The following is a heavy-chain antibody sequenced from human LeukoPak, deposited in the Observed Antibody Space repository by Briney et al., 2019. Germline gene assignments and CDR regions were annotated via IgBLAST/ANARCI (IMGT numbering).Heavy chain of an antibody. D-gene: IGHD5-18*01. CDR1: GYTFTSYS. Sequence: ASVKVSCKASGYTFTSYSISWVRQAPGQGLEWMGWISAYNGNTNYAQKLQGRVTMTTDTSTSTAYMELRSLRSDDTAVYYCAREGGDVDTAMVRYYFDYWGQGTLVTVSS. CDR3: AREGGDVDTAMVRYYFDY. J-gene: IGHJ4*02. V-gene: IGHV1-18*01. CDR2: ISAYNGNT.